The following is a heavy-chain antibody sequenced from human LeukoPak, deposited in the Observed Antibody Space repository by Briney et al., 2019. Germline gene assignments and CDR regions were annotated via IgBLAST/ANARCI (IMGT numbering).Heavy chain of an antibody. CDR2: IYFIGST. CDR1: GASISGSSYY. Sequence: SETLSLTCTVSGASISGSSYYGAWIRQPPGKGLEWIGSIYFIGSTYYNTSLKSRVTISVDTSKNQFSLNLSSVTAADTAVYYCARGIIGTFDFWGQGILVSVSS. V-gene: IGHV4-39*02. CDR3: ARGIIGTFDF. D-gene: IGHD1-7*01. J-gene: IGHJ4*02.